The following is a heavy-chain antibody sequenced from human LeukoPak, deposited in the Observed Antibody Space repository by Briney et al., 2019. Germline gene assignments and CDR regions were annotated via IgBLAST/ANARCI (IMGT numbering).Heavy chain of an antibody. CDR3: ARGLWSIAARLGWFDP. V-gene: IGHV4-34*01. CDR1: GGSFSGYY. D-gene: IGHD6-6*01. Sequence: SETLSLTCAVYGGSFSGYYWSWIRQPPGKGLEWIGEINHSGSTNYNPSLKSRVTISVDTSKNQFSLKLSSVTAADTAVYYCARGLWSIAARLGWFDPWGQGTLVTVSS. J-gene: IGHJ5*02. CDR2: INHSGST.